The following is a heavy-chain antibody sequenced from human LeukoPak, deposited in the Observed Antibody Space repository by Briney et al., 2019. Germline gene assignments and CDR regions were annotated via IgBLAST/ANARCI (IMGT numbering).Heavy chain of an antibody. D-gene: IGHD1-14*01. CDR1: GFTFDSFG. CDR2: IWYDGSNK. Sequence: PGRSLRLSCAASGFTFDSFGMHWVRQAPGKGLEWVAVIWYDGSNKYYADSVKGRFTISRDNSKNTLYLQMNSLRAEDTAVYYCARDGSPIKAVTEDYYYYGMDVWGQGTTVTVSS. V-gene: IGHV3-33*01. J-gene: IGHJ6*02. CDR3: ARDGSPIKAVTEDYYYYGMDV.